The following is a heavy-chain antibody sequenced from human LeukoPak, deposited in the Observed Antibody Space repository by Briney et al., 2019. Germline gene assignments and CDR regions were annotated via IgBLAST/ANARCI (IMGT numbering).Heavy chain of an antibody. Sequence: ASVKVSCKASGGTFSSYAISWVRQAPGQGLEWMGGIIPIFGTANYAQKFQGRVTITTDESTSTAYMELSSLRSEDTAVYYCASQVYDILTGYYTSFDYWGQGTLVTVSS. CDR2: IIPIFGTA. J-gene: IGHJ4*02. CDR1: GGTFSSYA. D-gene: IGHD3-9*01. CDR3: ASQVYDILTGYYTSFDY. V-gene: IGHV1-69*05.